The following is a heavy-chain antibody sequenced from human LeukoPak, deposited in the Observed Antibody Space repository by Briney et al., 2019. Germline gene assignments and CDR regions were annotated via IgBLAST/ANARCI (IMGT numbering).Heavy chain of an antibody. V-gene: IGHV4-59*01. CDR2: IYYSGST. CDR3: ARVGTTVANDAFDI. D-gene: IGHD4-17*01. CDR1: GGSISSYY. Sequence: SETLSLTCTVSGGSISSYYWSWIRQPPVKGLEWIGYIYYSGSTNYNPSLKSRVTISVDTSKNQFSLKLSSVTAADTAVYYCARVGTTVANDAFDIWGQGTMVTVSS. J-gene: IGHJ3*02.